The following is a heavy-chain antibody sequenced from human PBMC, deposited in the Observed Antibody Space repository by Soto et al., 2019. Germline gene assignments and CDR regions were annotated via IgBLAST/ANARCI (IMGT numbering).Heavy chain of an antibody. CDR2: ISYDGSNK. J-gene: IGHJ4*02. D-gene: IGHD3-3*01. CDR3: ARDKQYYDFWSGYCY. CDR1: GFTFSHYT. V-gene: IGHV3-30-3*01. Sequence: GGSLRLSCAASGFTFSHYTMSWVRQLPGKGLEWVAVISYDGSNKYYADSVKGRFTISRDNSKNTLYLQMNSLRAEDTAVYYCARDKQYYDFWSGYCYWGQGTLVTVSS.